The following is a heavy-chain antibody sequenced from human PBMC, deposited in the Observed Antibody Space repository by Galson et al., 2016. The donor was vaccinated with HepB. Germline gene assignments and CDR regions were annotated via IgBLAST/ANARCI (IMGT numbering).Heavy chain of an antibody. CDR3: SREMTGSYFD. Sequence: SLRLSCAASGFTFNAHWMNWVRQAPGKGLEWVANIRGDGIVSYYAESVRGRFTISRDNAKNSLYLQMNGLRVDETAVYYCSREMTGSYFDWGQETLVTVSS. CDR2: IRGDGIVS. CDR1: GFTFNAHW. V-gene: IGHV3-7*01. D-gene: IGHD3-10*01. J-gene: IGHJ4*02.